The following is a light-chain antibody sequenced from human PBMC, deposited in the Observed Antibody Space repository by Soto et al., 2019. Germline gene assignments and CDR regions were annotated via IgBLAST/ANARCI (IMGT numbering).Light chain of an antibody. V-gene: IGKV3D-15*01. J-gene: IGKJ4*01. CDR2: GAT. CDR1: QSVSSY. Sequence: EIVLTQSPATLSLSPGERATLSCRASQSVSSYLAWYQQKPGQAPRLLIFGATYRATGIPARFSGSGSGTEFNLTISSLQSEDFAVYFCQQYDDWLRLTFGGGTKVEIK. CDR3: QQYDDWLRLT.